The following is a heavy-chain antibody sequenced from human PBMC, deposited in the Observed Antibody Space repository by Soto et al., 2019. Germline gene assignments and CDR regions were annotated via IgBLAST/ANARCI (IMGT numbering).Heavy chain of an antibody. Sequence: GWSLRLSCASSVFTFISYAMRWVRQAPGKGLEWVAVISYDGSNKYYADSVKGRFTISRDNSKNTLYLQMNSLRAEDTAVYYCARDPRSGYYFRPDYYYYYYGMDVWGQGTTVTVSS. J-gene: IGHJ6*02. V-gene: IGHV3-30-3*01. D-gene: IGHD3-3*01. CDR3: ARDPRSGYYFRPDYYYYYYGMDV. CDR1: VFTFISYA. CDR2: ISYDGSNK.